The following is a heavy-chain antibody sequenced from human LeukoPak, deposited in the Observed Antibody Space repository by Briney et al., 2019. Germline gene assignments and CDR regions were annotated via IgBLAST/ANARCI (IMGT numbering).Heavy chain of an antibody. D-gene: IGHD6-13*01. J-gene: IGHJ4*02. Sequence: GGSLRLSCAASGFTFSSYSKNWVRQAPGKGLEWVSSISSSSGYIYYADSVKGRFTISRDNSKNTLYLQMNSLRAEDTAVYYCADSWAAAGVWGQRTLVTVSS. CDR2: ISSSSGYI. CDR3: ADSWAAAGV. V-gene: IGHV3-21*01. CDR1: GFTFSSYS.